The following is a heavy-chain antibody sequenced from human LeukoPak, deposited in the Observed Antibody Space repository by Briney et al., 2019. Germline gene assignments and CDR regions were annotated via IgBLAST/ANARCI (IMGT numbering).Heavy chain of an antibody. CDR3: ARDFGDWRTDY. V-gene: IGHV4-39*07. J-gene: IGHJ4*02. CDR1: GGSISSRTYY. CDR2: INYSGQL. D-gene: IGHD2-21*02. Sequence: TSETLSLTCTVSGGSISSRTYYWAWIRQPPGKGLEWIGSINYSGQLTFNPSLKSRVTVSLDTSRNQFSLTLSSVTAADTAVYYCARDFGDWRTDYWGQGTLVTVSS.